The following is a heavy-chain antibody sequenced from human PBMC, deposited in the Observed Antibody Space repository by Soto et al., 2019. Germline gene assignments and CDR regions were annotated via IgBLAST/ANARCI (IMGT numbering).Heavy chain of an antibody. CDR1: GGSFSGYY. CDR2: INHSGST. J-gene: IGHJ5*02. V-gene: IGHV4-34*01. D-gene: IGHD6-19*01. Sequence: SETLSLTCAVYGGSFSGYYWSWIRQPPGKGLEWIGEINHSGSTNYNPSLKSRVTISVDTSKNQFSLKLSSVTAADTAVYYCARGSLKGIAVALNWFDPWGQGTLVTVSS. CDR3: ARGSLKGIAVALNWFDP.